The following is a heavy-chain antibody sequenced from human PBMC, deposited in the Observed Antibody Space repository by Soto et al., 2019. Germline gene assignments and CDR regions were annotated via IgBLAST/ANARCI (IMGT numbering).Heavy chain of an antibody. J-gene: IGHJ6*02. V-gene: IGHV2-5*02. CDR3: ARTHCSGNTCYGMDV. CDR2: IYWDDDK. D-gene: IGHD2-15*01. CDR1: GCSLSSSGVG. Sequence: QITLKESGPTLVKPTQSLTLTWTLSGCSLSSSGVGVGWIRQPPGKALEWLALIYWDDDKRYSPSLKNRLTITKDTSKNQVVLTMTNMDPVDTATYYCARTHCSGNTCYGMDVWGQGTTVTVSS.